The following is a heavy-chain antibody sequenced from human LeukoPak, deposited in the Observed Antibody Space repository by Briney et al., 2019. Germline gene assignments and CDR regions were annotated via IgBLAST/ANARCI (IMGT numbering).Heavy chain of an antibody. CDR2: IYHSGST. Sequence: SETLSLTCAVSGYSISSGYYWGWIRQPPGKGLGWIGSIYHSGSTYYNPSLKSRVTISVDTSKNQFSLKLSSVTAADTAVYYCARRGLQTPFDYWGQGTLVTVPS. CDR3: ARRGLQTPFDY. CDR1: GYSISSGYY. J-gene: IGHJ4*02. D-gene: IGHD4-11*01. V-gene: IGHV4-38-2*01.